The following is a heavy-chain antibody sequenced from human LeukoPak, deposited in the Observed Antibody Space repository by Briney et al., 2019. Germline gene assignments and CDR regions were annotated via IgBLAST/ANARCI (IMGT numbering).Heavy chain of an antibody. J-gene: IGHJ3*02. Sequence: SETLSLTCTVSGGSISSGGYYWSWIRQPPGKGLEWIGYIYHSGSTYYNPSLKSRVTISVDRSKNQFSLKLSSVTAADTAVYYCASPIYYDSSGYHDAFDIWGQGTMVTVSS. D-gene: IGHD3-22*01. V-gene: IGHV4-30-2*01. CDR3: ASPIYYDSSGYHDAFDI. CDR1: GGSISSGGYY. CDR2: IYHSGST.